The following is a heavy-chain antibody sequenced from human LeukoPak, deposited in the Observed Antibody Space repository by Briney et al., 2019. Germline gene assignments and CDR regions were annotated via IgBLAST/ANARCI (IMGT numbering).Heavy chain of an antibody. CDR3: ARLRSGYGESNWFDP. CDR2: IYPGDSDT. Sequence: GQSLKISCQGSGYSFTSYWIGWVRQMPGKGLEWMGIIYPGDSDTRYSPSFQGQVTISADKSISTAYLQWSSLKASDTAMYYCARLRSGYGESNWFDPWGQGTLVTVSS. V-gene: IGHV5-51*01. J-gene: IGHJ5*02. D-gene: IGHD5-12*01. CDR1: GYSFTSYW.